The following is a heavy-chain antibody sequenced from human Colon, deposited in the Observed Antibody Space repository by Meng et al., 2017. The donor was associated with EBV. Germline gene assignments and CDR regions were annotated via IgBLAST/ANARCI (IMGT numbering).Heavy chain of an antibody. D-gene: IGHD2/OR15-2a*01. V-gene: IGHV7-4-1*02. J-gene: IGHJ5*02. CDR3: ARGGNFDP. CDR1: GYTFSTYT. CDR2: ISTNTGTP. Sequence: VQLVQSCAGWKTPGASVKFFCKASGYTFSTYTINWVRQAHGRGLEWMGWISTNTGTPTYTQGFTGRFVFSLDTSVSTAYLQISSLKAEDTAVYYCARGGNFDPWGQGTLVTVSS.